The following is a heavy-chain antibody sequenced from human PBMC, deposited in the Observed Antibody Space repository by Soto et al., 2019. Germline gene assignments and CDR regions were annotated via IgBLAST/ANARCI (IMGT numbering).Heavy chain of an antibody. CDR3: TRDSSSWNYLI. CDR2: IHYSGST. D-gene: IGHD1-7*01. J-gene: IGHJ4*02. Sequence: PSETLSLTCTVSGGSVSSNYYWSWLRQPPGKGLEWIGYIHYSGSTDYNPSLKSRVTISLDTSTEQFSLKLNSVTAADTAVYYCTRDSSSWNYLIWGQGTLVTVSS. CDR1: GGSVSSNYY. V-gene: IGHV4-61*01.